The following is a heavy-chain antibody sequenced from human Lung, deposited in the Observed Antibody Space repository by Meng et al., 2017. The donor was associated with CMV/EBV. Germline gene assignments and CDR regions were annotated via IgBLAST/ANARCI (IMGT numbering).Heavy chain of an antibody. CDR2: ISHSGTS. D-gene: IGHD3-22*01. CDR1: GGSITSYY. CDR3: ARGRDDDISLGYYYNRGFDV. J-gene: IGHJ6*02. V-gene: IGHV4-59*01. Sequence: SETXSLXCTVSGGSITSYYWNWIRQPPGKKLEWIGDISHSGTSSYNPSLKSRVIITVDTSRNQFSLKLTSVAAADTAVYFCARGRDDDISLGYYYNRGFDVWXRGATVTVSS.